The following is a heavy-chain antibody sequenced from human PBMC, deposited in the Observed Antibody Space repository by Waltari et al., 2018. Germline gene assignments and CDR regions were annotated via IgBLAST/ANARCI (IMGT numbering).Heavy chain of an antibody. V-gene: IGHV1-2*06. D-gene: IGHD4-17*01. CDR3: ARGLQQYDYGDYPPNY. Sequence: QVQLVQSGAEVKKPGASVKVSCKASGYTFTGYYMPWVRQAPGQGLEWMGRINPNSGGTNYAQKFQGRVTMTRDTSISTAYMELSRLRSDDTAVYYCARGLQQYDYGDYPPNYWGQGTLVTVSS. J-gene: IGHJ4*02. CDR1: GYTFTGYY. CDR2: INPNSGGT.